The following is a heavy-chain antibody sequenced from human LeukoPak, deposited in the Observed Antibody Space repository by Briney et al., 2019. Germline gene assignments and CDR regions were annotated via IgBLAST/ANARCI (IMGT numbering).Heavy chain of an antibody. J-gene: IGHJ5*02. D-gene: IGHD3-10*01. CDR2: IYHSGST. CDR1: GGSISSSNW. CDR3: ARDEAWFGELIRFDP. Sequence: PSGTLSLTCAVSGGSISSSNWWSWVRQPPGKGLEWIGEIYHSGSTNYNPSLKSRVTISVDKSKNQFSLKLSSVTAADTAVYYCARDEAWFGELIRFDPWGQGTLVTVSS. V-gene: IGHV4-4*02.